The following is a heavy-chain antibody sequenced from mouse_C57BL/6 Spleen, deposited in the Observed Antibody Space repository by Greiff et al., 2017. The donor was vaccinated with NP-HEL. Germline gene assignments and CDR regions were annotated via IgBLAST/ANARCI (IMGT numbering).Heavy chain of an antibody. CDR1: GYTFTDYE. J-gene: IGHJ4*01. CDR2: IDPETGGT. V-gene: IGHV1-15*01. Sequence: QVHVKQSGAELVRPGASVTLSCKASGYTFTDYEMHWVKQTPVHGLEWIGAIDPETGGTAYNQKFKGKAILTADKSSSTAYMELRSLTSEDSAVYYCTRRLGRAMDYWGQGTSVTVSS. D-gene: IGHD4-1*01. CDR3: TRRLGRAMDY.